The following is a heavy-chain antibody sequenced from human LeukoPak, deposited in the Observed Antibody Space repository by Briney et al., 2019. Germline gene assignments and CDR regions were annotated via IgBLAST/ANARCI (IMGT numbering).Heavy chain of an antibody. CDR2: IYHSGST. J-gene: IGHJ4*02. CDR3: ARAGYGSGSYGFYFDY. D-gene: IGHD3-10*01. Sequence: SETLSLTCAVSGHFISSGYYWGWIWQPPGKGLEWIGGIYHSGSTYYNPSLKSRVTISLDTSKNQLSLKLSSVTAADTAVYYCARAGYGSGSYGFYFDYWGQGTLVTVSS. CDR1: GHFISSGYY. V-gene: IGHV4-38-2*01.